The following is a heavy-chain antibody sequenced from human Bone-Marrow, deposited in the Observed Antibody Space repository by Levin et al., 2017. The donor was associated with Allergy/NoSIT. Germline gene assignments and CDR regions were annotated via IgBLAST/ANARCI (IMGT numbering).Heavy chain of an antibody. Sequence: AASVKVSCKASGYIFDSFYLHWVRQVPGQGPEWIGRINPYGGITVYAQKFQGRVTMTSDTSTTTVYMEMTRMTSADTAVYFCASESADYEFALFDRWGQGTMVTVSS. V-gene: IGHV1-46*02. D-gene: IGHD4/OR15-4a*01. CDR1: GYIFDSFY. CDR3: ASESADYEFALFDR. J-gene: IGHJ3*02. CDR2: INPYGGIT.